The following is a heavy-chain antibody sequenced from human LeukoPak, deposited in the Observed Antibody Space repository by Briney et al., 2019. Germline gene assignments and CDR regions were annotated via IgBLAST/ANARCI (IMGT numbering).Heavy chain of an antibody. CDR2: INSDGSST. V-gene: IGHV3-74*01. CDR3: ARAGAMVRGVIIPDYYGIDV. Sequence: GGSLRLSCAASGFAFSSYWMHWVRQAPGKGLVWVSRINSDGSSTSYADSVKGRFTISRDNAKNTLYLQMNSLRAEDTAVYYCARAGAMVRGVIIPDYYGIDVWGQGTTVTVSS. J-gene: IGHJ6*02. CDR1: GFAFSSYW. D-gene: IGHD3-10*01.